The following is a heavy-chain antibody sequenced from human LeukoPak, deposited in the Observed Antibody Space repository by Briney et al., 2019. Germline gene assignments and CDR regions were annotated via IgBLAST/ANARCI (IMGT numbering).Heavy chain of an antibody. D-gene: IGHD6-13*01. Sequence: GGSLRLSCAASGFTFDDYAMHWVRQAPGKGLEWVSGISWNSGSIGYADSVKGRFTISRDSAKNSLYLQMNSLRAEDTALYYCAKDLTAAGKGPADYWGQGTLVTVSS. J-gene: IGHJ4*02. CDR1: GFTFDDYA. CDR3: AKDLTAAGKGPADY. V-gene: IGHV3-9*01. CDR2: ISWNSGSI.